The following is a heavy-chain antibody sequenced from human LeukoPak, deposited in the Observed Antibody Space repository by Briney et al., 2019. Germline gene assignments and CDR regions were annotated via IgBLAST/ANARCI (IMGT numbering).Heavy chain of an antibody. CDR1: GGTFSSYA. Sequence: ASVKVSCKASGGTFSSYAISWVRQAPGQGLEWMGGIIPIFGTANYAQKFQGRVTITADESTSTAYMELSSLRSEDTAVYYCARDMGKTYYYDSSGYFAWGQGTLVTVSS. CDR3: ARDMGKTYYYDSSGYFA. D-gene: IGHD3-22*01. V-gene: IGHV1-69*13. CDR2: IIPIFGTA. J-gene: IGHJ4*02.